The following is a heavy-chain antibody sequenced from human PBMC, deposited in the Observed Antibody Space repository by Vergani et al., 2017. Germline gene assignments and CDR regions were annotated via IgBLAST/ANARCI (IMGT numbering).Heavy chain of an antibody. Sequence: QLQLQESGPGLVKPSETLSLTCTVSGGSISSSSYYWGWIRQPPGKGLEWIGSIYTSGSTNYNPSLKSRVTISVDTSKNQFSLKLSSVTAADTAVYYCARAGVVRAPRYYYMDVWGKGTTVTVSS. CDR3: ARAGVVRAPRYYYMDV. D-gene: IGHD3-10*01. J-gene: IGHJ6*03. CDR2: IYTSGST. CDR1: GGSISSSSYY. V-gene: IGHV4-39*07.